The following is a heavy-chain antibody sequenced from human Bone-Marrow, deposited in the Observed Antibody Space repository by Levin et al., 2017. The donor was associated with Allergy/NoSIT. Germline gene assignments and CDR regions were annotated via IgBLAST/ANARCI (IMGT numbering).Heavy chain of an antibody. Sequence: GGSLRLSCAASRLSFDGYSMHWVRQAPGKGLEWVSTISWDGTNTYYADSVKGRFTISRDNCKNSLYLQMNSLRSEDTALYHCARAYSGYDWWFDPWGQGTLVTVSS. D-gene: IGHD5-12*01. CDR1: RLSFDGYS. J-gene: IGHJ5*02. CDR2: ISWDGTNT. V-gene: IGHV3-43*01. CDR3: ARAYSGYDWWFDP.